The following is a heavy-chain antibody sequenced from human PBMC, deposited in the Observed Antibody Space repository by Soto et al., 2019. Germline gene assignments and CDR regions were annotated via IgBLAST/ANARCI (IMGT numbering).Heavy chain of an antibody. Sequence: QVQLVESGGGVVQPGRSLRLSCAASGFTFSSYGMHWVRQAPGKGLEWVAVISYDGSNKYYADSVKGRFTISRDNSKNTVYLQMNSLRAEDTAVYYCAKDKRRDYIWGSSFDYWGQGTLVTVSS. CDR3: AKDKRRDYIWGSSFDY. CDR1: GFTFSSYG. V-gene: IGHV3-30*18. D-gene: IGHD3-16*01. J-gene: IGHJ4*02. CDR2: ISYDGSNK.